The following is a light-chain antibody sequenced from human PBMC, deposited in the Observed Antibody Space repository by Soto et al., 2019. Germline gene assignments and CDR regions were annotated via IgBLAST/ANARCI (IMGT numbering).Light chain of an antibody. J-gene: IGLJ1*01. V-gene: IGLV2-14*01. CDR3: SSYTSRSTLDV. CDR1: SSDVGGYNY. Sequence: QSALTQPASVSGSPVQSITISCTGTSSDVGGYNYVSWYQQHPGKAPKLMIYEVSNRPSGVSNRFSGSKSGNTASLTISGLQAEDEADYYCSSYTSRSTLDVFGTGTKLTVL. CDR2: EVS.